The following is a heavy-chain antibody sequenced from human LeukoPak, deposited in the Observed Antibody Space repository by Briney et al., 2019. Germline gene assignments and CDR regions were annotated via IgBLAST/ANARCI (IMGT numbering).Heavy chain of an antibody. CDR1: GFTFSSYR. CDR2: MLYDGSNK. J-gene: IGHJ4*02. D-gene: IGHD6-13*01. V-gene: IGHV3-30*02. CDR3: ARDGDRIAAAGNFYDY. Sequence: GGSLRLSCASSGFTFSSYRMHWVRQARGKGLEWVVFMLYDGSNKYYADSVKGRFTISRDNSKNTLYLQMNSLRAEDTAVYYCARDGDRIAAAGNFYDYWGQGALVTVSS.